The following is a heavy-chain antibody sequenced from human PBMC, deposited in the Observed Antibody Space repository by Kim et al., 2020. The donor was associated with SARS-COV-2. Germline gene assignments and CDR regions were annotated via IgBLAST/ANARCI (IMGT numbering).Heavy chain of an antibody. Sequence: SETLSLTCTVSGGSISSGNYYWSWIRQPPGEGLEWLGSIYYSGTTFYNPSLKTRVTLFVDMSKNQFSLKVNSVTAADTAVYYCARVGTGFRSGAVDFWGQGTLVTVSS. CDR2: IYYSGTT. V-gene: IGHV4-30-4*01. D-gene: IGHD6-25*01. J-gene: IGHJ4*02. CDR1: GGSISSGNYY. CDR3: ARVGTGFRSGAVDF.